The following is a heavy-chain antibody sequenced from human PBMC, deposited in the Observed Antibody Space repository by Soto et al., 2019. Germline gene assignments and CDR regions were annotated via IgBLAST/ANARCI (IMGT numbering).Heavy chain of an antibody. CDR3: AKGRGYSGSDLVDY. J-gene: IGHJ4*02. CDR2: ISGGGGYT. D-gene: IGHD5-12*01. V-gene: IGHV3-23*01. Sequence: PGGSLRLSCAASGLTFNSYAMNWVRQAPGKGLEWVSVISGGGGYTFYADSVKGRFTISRDNSKNTLYLQMNSLRADDTAVYYCAKGRGYSGSDLVDYWGQGTPVTVS. CDR1: GLTFNSYA.